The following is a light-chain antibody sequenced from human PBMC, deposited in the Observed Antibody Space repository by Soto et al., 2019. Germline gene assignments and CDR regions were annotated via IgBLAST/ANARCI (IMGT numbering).Light chain of an antibody. CDR3: SSSTSSDTYV. J-gene: IGLJ1*01. V-gene: IGLV2-14*03. Sequence: QSALTQPASVSGSPGQSITISCTGTSSDVGGYSYVSWYQHHPGKAPKLMIYDVTNRPSGVSDRFSVSKSGNTASLTISGLQAEDEADYYCSSSTSSDTYVFGTGTKLTVL. CDR1: SSDVGGYSY. CDR2: DVT.